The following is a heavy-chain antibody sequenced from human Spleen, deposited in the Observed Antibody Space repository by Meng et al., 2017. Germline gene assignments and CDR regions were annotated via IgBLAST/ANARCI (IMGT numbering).Heavy chain of an antibody. CDR1: GYSFTSYW. V-gene: IGHV5-51*01. Sequence: KVSCKGSGYSFTSYWIGWVRQMPGKGLEWMGIIYPGDSDTRYSPSFQGQVTISADKSISTAYLQWSSLKDSDTAMYYCARTYCSGGSCYADYYYGMDVWGQGTTVTVSS. CDR2: IYPGDSDT. J-gene: IGHJ6*02. D-gene: IGHD2-15*01. CDR3: ARTYCSGGSCYADYYYGMDV.